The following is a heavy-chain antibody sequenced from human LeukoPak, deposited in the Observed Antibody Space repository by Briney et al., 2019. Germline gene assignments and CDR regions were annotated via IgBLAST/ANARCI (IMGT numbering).Heavy chain of an antibody. CDR3: ARGPYCSSTSCYFFFYFDY. D-gene: IGHD2-2*01. Sequence: ASVTVPCKASGYTFTSYGISWVRQAPGQGLEWMGWISAYNGNTNYAQKLQGRVTMTTDTSTSTAYMELRSLRSDDTAVYYCARGPYCSSTSCYFFFYFDYWGQGTLVTVSS. CDR1: GYTFTSYG. J-gene: IGHJ4*02. CDR2: ISAYNGNT. V-gene: IGHV1-18*01.